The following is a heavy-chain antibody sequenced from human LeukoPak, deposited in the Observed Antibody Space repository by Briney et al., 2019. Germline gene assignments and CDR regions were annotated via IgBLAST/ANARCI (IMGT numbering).Heavy chain of an antibody. J-gene: IGHJ6*02. Sequence: SETLSLTCAVYGGSFSGYYWSWIRQPPGKGLEWIGEINHSGSTNYNPSLKSRVTISVDTSKNQFSLKLSSVTAADTAVYYCAWGFVVVPAAMWGGWDYYYYGMDVWGQGTTVTVSS. V-gene: IGHV4-34*01. D-gene: IGHD2-2*01. CDR3: AWGFVVVPAAMWGGWDYYYYGMDV. CDR2: INHSGST. CDR1: GGSFSGYY.